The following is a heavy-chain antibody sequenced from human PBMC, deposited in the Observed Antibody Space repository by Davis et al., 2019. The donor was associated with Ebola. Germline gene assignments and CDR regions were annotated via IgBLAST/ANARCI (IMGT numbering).Heavy chain of an antibody. V-gene: IGHV3-23*01. CDR2: IRDSGGST. D-gene: IGHD3-3*02. Sequence: PGGSLRLSCAASGFTFSSYAMSWVRQAPGKGLEWVSGIRDSGGSTFYADSVKGRFTIARDNSKNTLYLQMNSLRAEDMAVYYCAKEVHFWRYYMDVWGKGTTVTVSS. CDR3: AKEVHFWRYYMDV. J-gene: IGHJ6*03. CDR1: GFTFSSYA.